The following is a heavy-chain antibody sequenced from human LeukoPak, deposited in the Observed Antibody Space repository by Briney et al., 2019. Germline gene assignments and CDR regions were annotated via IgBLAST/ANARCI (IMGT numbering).Heavy chain of an antibody. D-gene: IGHD6-6*01. CDR3: ASVAARPMSNYYYYYMDV. CDR1: GGSISSYY. J-gene: IGHJ6*03. CDR2: IYYSGST. V-gene: IGHV4-59*12. Sequence: PSETLSLTRTVSGGSISSYYWSWVRQPPGKGLEWIGYIYYSGSTNYNPSLKSRVTISVDTSKNQFSLKLSSVTAADTAVYYCASVAARPMSNYYYYYMDVWGKGTTVTVSS.